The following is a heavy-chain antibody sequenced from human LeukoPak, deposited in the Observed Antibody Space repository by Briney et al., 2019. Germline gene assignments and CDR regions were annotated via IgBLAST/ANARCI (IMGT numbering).Heavy chain of an antibody. CDR1: GFTVSSSY. J-gene: IGHJ4*02. CDR2: IYSGGST. Sequence: SGGSLRLSCAASGFTVSSSYMSWVRQAPGKGLEWVSVIYSGGSTYYADSVKGRFTISRDNSKSTLYLQMNSLRAEDTAVYYCARIMVRGVTSGYFDYWGQGTLVTVSS. D-gene: IGHD3-10*01. V-gene: IGHV3-53*01. CDR3: ARIMVRGVTSGYFDY.